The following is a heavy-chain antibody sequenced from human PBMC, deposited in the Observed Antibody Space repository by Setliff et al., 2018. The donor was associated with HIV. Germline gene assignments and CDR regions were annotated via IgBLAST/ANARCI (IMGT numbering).Heavy chain of an antibody. V-gene: IGHV4-59*11. D-gene: IGHD3-10*01. CDR2: IYYTGTT. CDR1: GGSISSHY. J-gene: IGHJ5*02. Sequence: PSETLSLTCTVPGVSGGSISSHYWNWIRQPPGKGLEWIGYIYYTGTTKNNPSLKSRVTMSIDTSKNQFSLKLSSVTAADTAVYYCARGLWFGGSYWFDPWGQGTLVTVSS. CDR3: ARGLWFGGSYWFDP.